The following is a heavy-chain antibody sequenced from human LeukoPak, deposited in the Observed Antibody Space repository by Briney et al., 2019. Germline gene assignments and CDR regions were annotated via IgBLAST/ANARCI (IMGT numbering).Heavy chain of an antibody. CDR2: IYYSGST. J-gene: IGHJ4*02. CDR1: GGSVSSGSYY. Sequence: PSETLSLTCTVSGGSVSSGSYYWSWIRQPPGKGLKWIGYIYYSGSTNYNPSLKSRVTISVDTSKNQFSLKLSSVTAADTAVYYCARERDDYGADYWGQGTLVTVSS. D-gene: IGHD4-17*01. CDR3: ARERDDYGADY. V-gene: IGHV4-61*01.